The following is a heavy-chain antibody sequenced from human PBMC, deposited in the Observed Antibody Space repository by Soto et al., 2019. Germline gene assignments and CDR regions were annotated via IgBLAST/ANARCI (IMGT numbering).Heavy chain of an antibody. D-gene: IGHD3-10*01. CDR3: ARQINYYGSGSPKGYYFDY. CDR1: GGSISSNSYY. V-gene: IGHV4-39*01. CDR2: IYDSGST. J-gene: IGHJ4*02. Sequence: QLQLQESGPGLVKPSETLSLTCTVSGGSISSNSYYWGWIRQPPGKGLEWIATIYDSGSTYYNPSLKSRVTISVDTSKNECSLKMASVTAADTAVYYCARQINYYGSGSPKGYYFDYWGQGTLVTVSS.